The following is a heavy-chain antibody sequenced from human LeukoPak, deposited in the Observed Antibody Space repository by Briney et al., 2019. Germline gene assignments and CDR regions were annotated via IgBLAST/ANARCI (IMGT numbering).Heavy chain of an antibody. CDR2: IGGRGGNT. CDR3: ARDRAYGGDYDY. D-gene: IGHD3-10*01. CDR1: GFTFSSYD. J-gene: IGHJ4*02. V-gene: IGHV3-23*01. Sequence: GGSLRLSCAASGFTFSSYDMSWVRQAPGKGLEWVSAIGGRGGNTYYADSVKGRFTISRDNFKNTLYLQMNSLRAEDTAIYYCARDRAYGGDYDYWGQGTLVTVSS.